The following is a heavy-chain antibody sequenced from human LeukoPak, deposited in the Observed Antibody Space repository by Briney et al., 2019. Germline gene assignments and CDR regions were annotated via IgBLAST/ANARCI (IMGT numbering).Heavy chain of an antibody. CDR3: ARIYDSSGYYYEH. J-gene: IGHJ1*01. CDR2: IYPGDSDT. D-gene: IGHD3-22*01. Sequence: GESLQISCKGSGYSFTNYWIGWVRQMPGKGLEWMGTIYPGDSDTRYSPSFQGQVTISADKSISTAYLQWSSLKASDTAMYYCARIYDSSGYYYEHWGQGTLVTVSS. V-gene: IGHV5-51*01. CDR1: GYSFTNYW.